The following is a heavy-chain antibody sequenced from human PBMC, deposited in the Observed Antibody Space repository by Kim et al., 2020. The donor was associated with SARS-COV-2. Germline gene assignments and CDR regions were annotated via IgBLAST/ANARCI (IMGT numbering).Heavy chain of an antibody. CDR1: GFTFSSYA. J-gene: IGHJ4*02. Sequence: GSLRLSCAASGFTFSSYAMSWVRQAPGKGLEWVSAISGSGGSTYYADSVKGRFTISRDNSKNTLYLQMNSLRAEDTAVYYCAKDSRADILTGYYMGIDYWGQGTLVTVSS. D-gene: IGHD3-9*01. CDR2: ISGSGGST. CDR3: AKDSRADILTGYYMGIDY. V-gene: IGHV3-23*01.